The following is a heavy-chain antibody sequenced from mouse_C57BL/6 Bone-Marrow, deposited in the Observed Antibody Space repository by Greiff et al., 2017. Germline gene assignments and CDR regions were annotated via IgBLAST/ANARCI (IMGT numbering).Heavy chain of an antibody. CDR3: ARHEEPYYGSSSWYFDV. V-gene: IGHV1-62-2*01. CDR2: FYPGSGSI. J-gene: IGHJ1*03. D-gene: IGHD1-1*01. CDR1: GYTFTEYT. Sequence: QVQLQQSGAELVKPGASVTLSCKASGYTFTEYTIHWVKQRSGQGLEWIGWFYPGSGSIKYNEKFKDKATLTADNSSSTVYMELSRLTSEDSAVYFCARHEEPYYGSSSWYFDVWGTGTTVTVSS.